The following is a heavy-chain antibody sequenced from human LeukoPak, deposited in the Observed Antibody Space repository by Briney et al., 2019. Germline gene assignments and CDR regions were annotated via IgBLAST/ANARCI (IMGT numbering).Heavy chain of an antibody. Sequence: GSLRLSCVVSGFTFSTYTMNWVRQAPGKGLEWVSSISSGSRDIYYADSLKGRFTISRDNAKNSLYLEMNSLRSEDTAVYYCASSSWELRIDYWGQGTLVTVSS. CDR1: GFTFSTYT. J-gene: IGHJ4*02. CDR2: ISSGSRDI. D-gene: IGHD1-26*01. V-gene: IGHV3-21*01. CDR3: ASSSWELRIDY.